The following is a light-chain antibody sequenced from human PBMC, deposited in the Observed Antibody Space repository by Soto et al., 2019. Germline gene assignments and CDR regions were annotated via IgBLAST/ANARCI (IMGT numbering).Light chain of an antibody. CDR1: QGIRND. CDR3: LQDHNYPWT. Sequence: AILLTQSPSSLSASVGDRVTITCRASQGIRNDLGWYQEKPGKAPRVLIFAASRLESGVPSRFSGSGSGTDFTLTISSLEPEDFATYYCLQDHNYPWTFGQGNKVEIK. CDR2: AAS. J-gene: IGKJ1*01. V-gene: IGKV1-6*01.